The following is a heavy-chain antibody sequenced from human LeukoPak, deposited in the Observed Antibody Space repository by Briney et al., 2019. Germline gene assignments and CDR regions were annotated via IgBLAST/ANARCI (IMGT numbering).Heavy chain of an antibody. J-gene: IGHJ4*02. Sequence: PGGSLRLSCEASGFTFSSYDMHWVRQAAGKGLEWVSAIGTAGDTYYPGSVKGRFTISRENAKNSLYLQMNSLRAGDTAVYYCARASMVRGVIAHFDYWGQGTLVTVSS. D-gene: IGHD3-10*01. CDR1: GFTFSSYD. V-gene: IGHV3-13*01. CDR3: ARASMVRGVIAHFDY. CDR2: IGTAGDT.